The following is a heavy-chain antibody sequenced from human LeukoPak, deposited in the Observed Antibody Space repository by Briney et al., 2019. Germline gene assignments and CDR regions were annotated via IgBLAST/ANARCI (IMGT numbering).Heavy chain of an antibody. CDR2: IHSGGTT. Sequence: PGGSLRLSCAVSGFTVSSNYMSWVRQAPGKGLEWVSLIHSGGTTDYADSVKDRFTISRDYSKNTVNLQINSLRAEETAVYYCARNPYGSGSYNFDYWGQGTLVTVSS. CDR3: ARNPYGSGSYNFDY. V-gene: IGHV3-53*01. D-gene: IGHD3-10*01. CDR1: GFTVSSNY. J-gene: IGHJ4*02.